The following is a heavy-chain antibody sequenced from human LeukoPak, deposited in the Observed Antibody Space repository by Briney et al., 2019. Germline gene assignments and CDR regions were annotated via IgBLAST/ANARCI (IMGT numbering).Heavy chain of an antibody. D-gene: IGHD2-15*01. CDR2: ISYDGSNK. CDR1: GFSVSNNY. V-gene: IGHV3-30*18. J-gene: IGHJ4*02. CDR3: AKEYGIGYCSGGSCYFPTYYYDSSGYYPTKALDY. Sequence: PGGSLRLSCAASGFSVSNNYMSWVRQAPGKGLEWVAVISYDGSNKYYADSVKGRSTISRDNSKNTLYLQMNSLRAEDTAVYYCAKEYGIGYCSGGSCYFPTYYYDSSGYYPTKALDYWGQGTLVTVSS.